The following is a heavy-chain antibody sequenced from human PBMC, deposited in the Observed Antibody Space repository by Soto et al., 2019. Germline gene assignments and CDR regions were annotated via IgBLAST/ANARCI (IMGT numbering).Heavy chain of an antibody. CDR2: INSDGSTI. CDR3: AGLNFDLLTGKYAFDI. J-gene: IGHJ3*02. CDR1: GFTFGPFW. Sequence: GSLRLSCAASGFTFGPFWMHWVRQAPGKGLVWLSHINSDGSTIVYADSVKGRFTISRDNAKNKLSSVTAADTAVYYCAGLNFDLLTGKYAFDIWGQGTMVTVSS. D-gene: IGHD3-9*01. V-gene: IGHV3-74*01.